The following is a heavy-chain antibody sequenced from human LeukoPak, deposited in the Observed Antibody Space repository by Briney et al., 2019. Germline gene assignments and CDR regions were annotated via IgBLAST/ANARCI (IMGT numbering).Heavy chain of an antibody. V-gene: IGHV4-4*02. J-gene: IGHJ5*02. CDR2: IYHSGST. CDR3: ARGDYYGPFDP. D-gene: IGHD3-10*01. Sequence: PSGTLSLTCAVSGGSISSSNWWSWVRPPPGKGLEWIGEIYHSGSTNYNPSFKSRVTISVDTSKNQFSLKLSSLTAADTAVYYCARGDYYGPFDPWGQGTLVTVSS. CDR1: GGSISSSNW.